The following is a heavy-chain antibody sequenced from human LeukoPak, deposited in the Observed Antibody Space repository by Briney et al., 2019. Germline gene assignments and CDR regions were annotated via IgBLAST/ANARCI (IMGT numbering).Heavy chain of an antibody. D-gene: IGHD1-26*01. Sequence: QPGGSLRLSCAASGFTFSSAWMHWVRQAPGTGLVWVSRITDDASTTYADSVKGRFTISRDNAKNTLYLQTNSLRAEDSAVYYCVRDRVGPDYWGQGTLVTVSS. J-gene: IGHJ4*02. CDR1: GFTFSSAW. CDR3: VRDRVGPDY. CDR2: ITDDAST. V-gene: IGHV3-74*03.